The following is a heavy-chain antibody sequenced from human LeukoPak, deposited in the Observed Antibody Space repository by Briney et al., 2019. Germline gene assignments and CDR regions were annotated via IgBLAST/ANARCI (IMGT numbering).Heavy chain of an antibody. J-gene: IGHJ4*02. CDR1: GYTFRSYG. CDR3: VRQVEITMALPDY. CDR2: ISGSNGNT. Sequence: GASVKVSCKASGYTFRSYGITWLRQAPGQGLEWMGWISGSNGNTNYVQKFQGRVTMTTDTSTTTAYMELRSLRSDATAVYYCVRQVEITMALPDYWGQGTLVTVSS. V-gene: IGHV1-18*01. D-gene: IGHD5-18*01.